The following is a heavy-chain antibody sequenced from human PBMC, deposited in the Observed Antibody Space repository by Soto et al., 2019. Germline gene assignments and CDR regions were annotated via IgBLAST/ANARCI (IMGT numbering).Heavy chain of an antibody. J-gene: IGHJ6*01. V-gene: IGHV1-69*12. CDR2: IIPIFGTA. CDR1: GGTFSSYA. D-gene: IGHD6-13*01. Sequence: QVQLVQSGAEVKKPGSSVKVSCKASGGTFSSYAISWVRQAPGQGLEWMGGIIPIFGTANYAQKFQGRVTXXAXEXXSTDDMELSSGRSEYTAVYYWARAAGPGYYCGMAVWGQVTTVTFPS. CDR3: ARAAGPGYYCGMAV.